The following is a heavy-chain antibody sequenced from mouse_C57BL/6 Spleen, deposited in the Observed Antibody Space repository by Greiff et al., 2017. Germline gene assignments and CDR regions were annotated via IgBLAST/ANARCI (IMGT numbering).Heavy chain of an antibody. Sequence: EVKLEESGTVLARPGASVKMSCKTSGYTFTSYWMHWVKQRPGQGLEWIGAIYPGNSDTSYNQKFKGKAKLTAVTSASTAYMELSSLTNEDSAVYYVTRGDYGSMDAMDYWGQGTSVTVSS. V-gene: IGHV1-5*01. D-gene: IGHD1-1*01. CDR1: GYTFTSYW. J-gene: IGHJ4*01. CDR2: IYPGNSDT. CDR3: TRGDYGSMDAMDY.